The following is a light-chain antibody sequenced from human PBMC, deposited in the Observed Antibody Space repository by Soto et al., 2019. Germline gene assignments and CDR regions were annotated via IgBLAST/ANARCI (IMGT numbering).Light chain of an antibody. CDR3: QQYGNSPRYS. V-gene: IGKV3-20*01. J-gene: IGKJ2*03. CDR2: ATS. CDR1: QSVSSLY. Sequence: EIVLTQSPGTLSLSPGESVTLSCRASQSVSSLYLAWYQQKPGQAPRLLIYATSSRATGIPDRFIGSGSGTDFPLTIGSLEPEDFAVYSCQQYGNSPRYSFGQGTRLEIK.